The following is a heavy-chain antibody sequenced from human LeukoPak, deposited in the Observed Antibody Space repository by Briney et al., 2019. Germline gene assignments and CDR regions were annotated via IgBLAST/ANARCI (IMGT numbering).Heavy chain of an antibody. CDR1: GFTVSSNY. D-gene: IGHD2-2*02. Sequence: GGSLRLSCAASGFTVSSNYMSWVRQAPGKGLEWVSVIYSGDSTYYADSVKGRFSISRDNSKSTLFLQMNSLRPDDTALYYCAKTSDQLLYSKFDFWGQGTLVTVSS. CDR2: IYSGDST. J-gene: IGHJ4*02. CDR3: AKTSDQLLYSKFDF. V-gene: IGHV3-66*02.